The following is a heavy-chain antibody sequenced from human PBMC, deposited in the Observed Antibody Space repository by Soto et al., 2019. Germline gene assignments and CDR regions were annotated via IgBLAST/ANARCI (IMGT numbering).Heavy chain of an antibody. V-gene: IGHV4-30-4*02. CDR3: ARVGGSGWNFDS. J-gene: IGHJ4*02. CDR2: IYYSGST. Sequence: SETLSLTCTVSGGSISSGDYYWSWIRQPPGKGLEWIGNIYYSGSTYYNPSLKSRVTMSVDTSKNQFSLKLNSMTAADTAMYYCARVGGSGWNFDSWGQGILVTVSS. CDR1: GGSISSGDYY. D-gene: IGHD6-19*01.